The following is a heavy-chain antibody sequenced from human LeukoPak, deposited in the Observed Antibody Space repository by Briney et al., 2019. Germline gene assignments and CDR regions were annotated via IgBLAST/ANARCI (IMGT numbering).Heavy chain of an antibody. J-gene: IGHJ2*01. CDR2: LGGNSGYT. CDR3: ARVVGRNWYLDL. V-gene: IGHV3-23*01. CDR1: GFTFSSYA. Sequence: GGSLRLSCAASGFTFSSYAMSWVRQAPGKGLEWVSDLGGNSGYTYYADSVKGRVIVSRDNSKNSLSLQMNSLRAEDTAVYYCARVVGRNWYLDLWGRGTQVTVSS. D-gene: IGHD1-14*01.